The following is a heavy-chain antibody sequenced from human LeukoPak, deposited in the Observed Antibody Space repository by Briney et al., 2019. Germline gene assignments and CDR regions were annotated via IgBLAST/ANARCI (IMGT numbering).Heavy chain of an antibody. J-gene: IGHJ3*02. CDR2: IYYSGST. CDR3: ARHEISGGSYYDYVWGSYRYVAFDI. V-gene: IGHV4-39*01. Sequence: KSSETLSLTCTVSGGSISSGSYYWGWIRQPPGKGLEWIGSIYYSGSTYYNPSLKSRVTISVDTSKNQFSLKLSSVTAADTAVYYCARHEISGGSYYDYVWGSYRYVAFDIWGQGTMVTVSS. D-gene: IGHD3-16*02. CDR1: GGSISSGSYY.